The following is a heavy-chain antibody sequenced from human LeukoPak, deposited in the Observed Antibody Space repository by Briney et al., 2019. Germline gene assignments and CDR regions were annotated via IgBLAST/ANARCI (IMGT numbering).Heavy chain of an antibody. V-gene: IGHV4-59*08. J-gene: IGHJ4*02. Sequence: SETLSLTCTVSGGFISSYYWSWIRQPPGKGLEWIGYIYYSGSTNYNPSLKSRVTISVDTSKNQFSLMLSSVTAADTAVYYCARRCSSTSCSFDYWGQGTLVTVSS. CDR2: IYYSGST. CDR1: GGFISSYY. D-gene: IGHD2-2*01. CDR3: ARRCSSTSCSFDY.